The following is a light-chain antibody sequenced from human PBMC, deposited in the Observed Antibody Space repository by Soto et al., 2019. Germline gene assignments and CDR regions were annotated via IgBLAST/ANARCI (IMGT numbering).Light chain of an antibody. J-gene: IGKJ4*01. Sequence: DIQMTQSPSSLSASVGDRVTITCRASQDISNYLAWYQQKPGKVPKLLIYAASTLQSGVPSRFSGSGSGTDFTLTISSLQPEDFATYYCQKYDSSPPTFGGGTKLEI. CDR2: AAS. V-gene: IGKV1-27*01. CDR3: QKYDSSPPT. CDR1: QDISNY.